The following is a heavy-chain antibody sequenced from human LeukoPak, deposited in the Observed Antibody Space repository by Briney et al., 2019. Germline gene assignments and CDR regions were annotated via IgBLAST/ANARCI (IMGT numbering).Heavy chain of an antibody. D-gene: IGHD3-10*01. J-gene: IGHJ4*02. Sequence: GGSLRLSCAASGFTFSSYAMSWVRQAPGKGLEWVSAISGSGGSTYYADSVKGRFTISRDNAKNSLYLQMNSLRAEDTAVYYCARGGSGSVDWGQGTLVTVSS. CDR1: GFTFSSYA. CDR3: ARGGSGSVD. CDR2: ISGSGGST. V-gene: IGHV3-23*01.